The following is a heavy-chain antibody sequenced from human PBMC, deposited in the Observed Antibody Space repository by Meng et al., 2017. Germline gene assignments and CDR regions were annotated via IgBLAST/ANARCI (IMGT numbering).Heavy chain of an antibody. CDR3: ARRGAYSSSWQNYFDS. V-gene: IGHV3-23*01. CDR2: IGGNSGGT. J-gene: IGHJ4*01. D-gene: IGHD6-13*01. Sequence: GESLKISCAASGFTFSSYVMSWVRLAPGRGLEWVSGIGGNSGGTYYADSVKGRFTISRDNSKNTLYLQMDSLRAEDTAVYYCARRGAYSSSWQNYFDSWGHGTQVTVSS. CDR1: GFTFSSYV.